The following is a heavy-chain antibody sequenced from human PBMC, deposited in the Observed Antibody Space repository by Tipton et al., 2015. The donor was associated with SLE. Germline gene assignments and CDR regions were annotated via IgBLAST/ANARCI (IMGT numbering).Heavy chain of an antibody. CDR1: GGSVSGYH. Sequence: TLSLTCALSGGSVSGYHWSWIRQPPGKGLEWLGEINHGGGTDYKPSLKSRVIIMIDTSKNQFTLTLNSVTAADTAVYYCARAYCSSSSCQRAECFQHWGQGTLVTVSS. V-gene: IGHV4-34*01. CDR2: INHGGGT. J-gene: IGHJ1*01. CDR3: ARAYCSSSSCQRAECFQH. D-gene: IGHD2-2*01.